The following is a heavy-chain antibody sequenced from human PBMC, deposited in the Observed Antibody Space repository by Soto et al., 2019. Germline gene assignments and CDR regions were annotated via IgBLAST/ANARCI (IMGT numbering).Heavy chain of an antibody. CDR2: ISSSGDII. J-gene: IGHJ6*02. Sequence: EVQLLESGGGLVQPGGSLRLSCAASGFTFRYYTMSWVRQAPGKGLEWVSAISSSGDIIYYADSVKGRFTISRDNSKNTLYLQMYRLRADDTAVYYCAEPVPAATHDDYYDMDVWGQGTTVTVSS. CDR1: GFTFRYYT. V-gene: IGHV3-23*01. CDR3: AEPVPAATHDDYYDMDV. D-gene: IGHD2-2*01.